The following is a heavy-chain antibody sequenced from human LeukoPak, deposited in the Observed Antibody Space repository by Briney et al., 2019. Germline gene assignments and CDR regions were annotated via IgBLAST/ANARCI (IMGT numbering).Heavy chain of an antibody. CDR2: IYYSGST. CDR3: ARQPTVSPHFDY. CDR1: GGSIGSYY. V-gene: IGHV4-59*08. Sequence: SETLSLTCTVSGGSIGSYYWSWIRQPPGKGLEWIAYIYYSGSTNYNPSLKSRVTISVDTSKNQFSLKLNSVTAADTAVYYCARQPTVSPHFDYWGQGTLVTVSS. J-gene: IGHJ4*02. D-gene: IGHD4-17*01.